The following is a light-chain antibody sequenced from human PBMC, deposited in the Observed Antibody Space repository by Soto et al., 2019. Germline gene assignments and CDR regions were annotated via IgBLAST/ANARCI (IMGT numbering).Light chain of an antibody. J-gene: IGKJ3*01. CDR3: QQSGSSPRT. Sequence: EIVLTQSPGTLSLSPGERATLSCRASQSVSSSYLAWYQQKPGQAPRLLIYGASSRATGIPARFSGSGSGTDFTLTISRLEPEDFAVYYCQQSGSSPRTFGPGTKVDIK. CDR2: GAS. CDR1: QSVSSSY. V-gene: IGKV3-20*01.